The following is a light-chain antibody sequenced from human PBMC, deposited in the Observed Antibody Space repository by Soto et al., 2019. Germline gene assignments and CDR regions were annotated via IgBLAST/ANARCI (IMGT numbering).Light chain of an antibody. J-gene: IGKJ2*01. CDR1: QSINIY. CDR3: QQSYRSPNT. Sequence: DIQFTQSPSYLSASVGDRVTVTCRTSQSINIYLNWYQQKPGKAPTLLIYGASSLQSGVPSRFSGRGSRTDFTLTISSLKTDDFATYYSQQSYRSPNTFGQGTKLEI. V-gene: IGKV1-39*01. CDR2: GAS.